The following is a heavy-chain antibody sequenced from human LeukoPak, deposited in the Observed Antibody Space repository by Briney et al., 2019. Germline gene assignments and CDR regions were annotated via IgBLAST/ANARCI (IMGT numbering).Heavy chain of an antibody. CDR1: GFPFSTYN. D-gene: IGHD1-1*01. Sequence: GGSLRLSCVASGFPFSTYNVHWVRQAPGKGLEWISYISSTSNTIYYGDSVKGRFIVSRDNAKNSLYLQMNSLRVEDTAVCYCASPSPPTGTTDGFDYWGQGTLVAVS. CDR3: ASPSPPTGTTDGFDY. CDR2: ISSTSNTI. J-gene: IGHJ4*02. V-gene: IGHV3-48*01.